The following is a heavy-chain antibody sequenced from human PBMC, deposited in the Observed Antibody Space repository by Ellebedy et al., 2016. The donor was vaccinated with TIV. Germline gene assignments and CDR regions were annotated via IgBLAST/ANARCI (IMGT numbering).Heavy chain of an antibody. V-gene: IGHV4-39*01. D-gene: IGHD6-19*01. CDR1: GGSISSSSYY. J-gene: IGHJ6*02. CDR2: IYYSGST. CDR3: ARESSGWYISVYYYYYVMDV. Sequence: MPSETLSLTCTVSGGSISSSSYYWGWIRPPPGKGLEWIGKIYYSGSTYYNPSLKSRVTISLDTSKNQFSLKLSSVTAADTAVYYCARESSGWYISVYYYYYVMDVWGQGTTVTVS.